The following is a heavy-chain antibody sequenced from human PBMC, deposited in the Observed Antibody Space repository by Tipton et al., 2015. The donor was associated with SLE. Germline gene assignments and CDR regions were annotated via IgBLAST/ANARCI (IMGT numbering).Heavy chain of an antibody. Sequence: TLSLTCAVYGGSFSGYYWSWIRQPPGKGLEWIGEINHSGSTNYNPSLKSRVTISVDTSKNQFSLKLSSVTAADTAVYYCARDGNRSSGWYSDAFDIWGQGTMVTVSS. CDR3: ARDGNRSSGWYSDAFDI. CDR2: INHSGST. CDR1: GGSFSGYY. D-gene: IGHD6-19*01. V-gene: IGHV4-34*01. J-gene: IGHJ3*02.